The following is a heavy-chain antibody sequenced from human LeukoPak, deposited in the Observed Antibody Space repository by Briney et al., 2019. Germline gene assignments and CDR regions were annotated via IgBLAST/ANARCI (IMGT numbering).Heavy chain of an antibody. CDR2: IYSGDST. CDR1: GFTVSSND. Sequence: GGSLRLSCAASGFTVSSNDMSWVRQAPGKGLEWVSIIYSGDSTYYADSVKGRFTISRDNSKNTLYLQMNSLRAEDTAVYYCARGRVVSGAFDYWGQGTLVTVSS. D-gene: IGHD6-19*01. CDR3: ARGRVVSGAFDY. V-gene: IGHV3-53*01. J-gene: IGHJ4*02.